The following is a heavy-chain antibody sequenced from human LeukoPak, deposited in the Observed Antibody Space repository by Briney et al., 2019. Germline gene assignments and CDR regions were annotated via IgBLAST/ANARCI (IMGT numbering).Heavy chain of an antibody. CDR2: IYYSGST. CDR3: ATSKGGPYYFDY. J-gene: IGHJ4*02. CDR1: GGSVSSGSYY. V-gene: IGHV4-61*01. D-gene: IGHD3-3*01. Sequence: SETLSLTCTVSGGSVSSGSYYWSWIRQPPGKGLEWIGYIYYSGSTNYNPSLKSRVTISVDTSKNQFSLKLSSVTAADTAVYYCATSKGGPYYFDYWGQGTLVTVSS.